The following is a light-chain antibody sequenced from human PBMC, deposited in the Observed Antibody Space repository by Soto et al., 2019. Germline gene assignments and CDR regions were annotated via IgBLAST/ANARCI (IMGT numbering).Light chain of an antibody. V-gene: IGKV1-5*01. Sequence: DIKMTQSPSILSASVGDRVTITCRASQSINKLLAWYQQKPGKAPNLLVSDASSLQSGVPSRFSGSGSGTEFTLTISGLQPQDFATYYCQKYDSLWTFGQGTKVDIK. CDR2: DAS. CDR1: QSINKL. J-gene: IGKJ1*01. CDR3: QKYDSLWT.